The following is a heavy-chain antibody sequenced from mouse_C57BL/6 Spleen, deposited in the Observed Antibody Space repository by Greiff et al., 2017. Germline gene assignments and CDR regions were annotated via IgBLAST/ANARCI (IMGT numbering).Heavy chain of an antibody. CDR2: IWSGGST. Sequence: VQLQQSGPGLVQPSQSLSITCTVSGFSLTSSGVHWVRQSPGKGLEWLGVIWSGGSTDYNAAFISRLSISKDKSKSQVFFKMNSLQADDTAIYYCARIRGNYGGAMDYWGQGTSVTVSS. CDR3: ARIRGNYGGAMDY. D-gene: IGHD1-1*01. J-gene: IGHJ4*01. CDR1: GFSLTSSG. V-gene: IGHV2-2*01.